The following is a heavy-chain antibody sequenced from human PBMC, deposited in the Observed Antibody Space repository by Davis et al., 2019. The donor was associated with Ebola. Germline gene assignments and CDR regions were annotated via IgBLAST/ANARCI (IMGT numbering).Heavy chain of an antibody. V-gene: IGHV1-69*13. CDR3: AREDKADSTVTTWGYYYYYGMDV. Sequence: AASVKVSCKASGGTFSSYAISWVRQAPGQGLEWMGGIIPIFGTANYAQKFQGRVTITSDESTSTAYMELSSLRSEDTAVYYCAREDKADSTVTTWGYYYYYGMDVWGQGTTVTVSS. D-gene: IGHD4-11*01. CDR1: GGTFSSYA. CDR2: IIPIFGTA. J-gene: IGHJ6*02.